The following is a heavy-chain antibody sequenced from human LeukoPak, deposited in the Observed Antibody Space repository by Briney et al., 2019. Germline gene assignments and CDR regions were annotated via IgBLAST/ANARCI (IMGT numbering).Heavy chain of an antibody. J-gene: IGHJ6*02. D-gene: IGHD3-3*01. CDR2: IYYSGST. Sequence: TSETLSLTCTVSGGSISSGGYYWSWIRQHPGKGLEWIGYIYYSGSTYYNPSLKSRVTISVDTSKNQFSLKLSSVTAADTAVYYCARGAYDFWSGLGLGYYYGMDVWGQGTTVTVSS. CDR3: ARGAYDFWSGLGLGYYYGMDV. CDR1: GGSISSGGYY. V-gene: IGHV4-31*03.